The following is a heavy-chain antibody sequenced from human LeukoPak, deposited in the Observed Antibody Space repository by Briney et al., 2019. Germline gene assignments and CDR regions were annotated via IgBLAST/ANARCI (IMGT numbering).Heavy chain of an antibody. CDR2: ICHSGSS. V-gene: IGHV4-38-2*02. CDR1: GYSIGTAYY. D-gene: IGHD1-26*01. J-gene: IGHJ4*02. CDR3: ARDGARGSGTYYVFDF. Sequence: SETLSLTCGVSGYSIGTAYYWGWIRQPPGKGLEWIGSICHSGSSTYSPSLKSRVTISMDTSKNQFSLRLNSVTAGDTAVYYCARDGARGSGTYYVFDFWGQGTLVTVSS.